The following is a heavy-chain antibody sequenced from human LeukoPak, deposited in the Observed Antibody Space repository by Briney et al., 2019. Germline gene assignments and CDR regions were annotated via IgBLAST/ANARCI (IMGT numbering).Heavy chain of an antibody. CDR1: GFTFKHAW. CDR2: IKSKSDGGAT. J-gene: IGHJ4*02. Sequence: GGSLRLSCAASGFTFKHAWMSWVRQAPGKGLEWVGRIKSKSDGGATDYAAPVKGRFTISRDDSKNTLSLQMNSLETEDTAVYYCAKDSRHYDSSGYYFSIDYWGQGTLVTVSS. D-gene: IGHD3-22*01. CDR3: AKDSRHYDSSGYYFSIDY. V-gene: IGHV3-15*01.